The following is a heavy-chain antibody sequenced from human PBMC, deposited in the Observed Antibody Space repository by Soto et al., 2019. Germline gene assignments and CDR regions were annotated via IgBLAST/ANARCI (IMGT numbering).Heavy chain of an antibody. V-gene: IGHV1-18*01. CDR2: ISAYNGNT. CDR1: GYTFTSYG. Sequence: QVQLVQSGAEVKKPGASVKVSCKASGYTFTSYGISWVRQAPGQGLEWMGWISAYNGNTNYAKKLQGRVTMTTDTSTSTAYMELRSLRSDDTAVYYCAREDVVVAATPSRWFDPWGQGTLVTVSS. D-gene: IGHD2-15*01. J-gene: IGHJ5*02. CDR3: AREDVVVAATPSRWFDP.